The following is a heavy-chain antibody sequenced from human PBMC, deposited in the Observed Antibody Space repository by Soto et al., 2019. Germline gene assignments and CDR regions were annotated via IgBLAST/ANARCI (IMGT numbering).Heavy chain of an antibody. J-gene: IGHJ6*02. V-gene: IGHV1-2*04. CDR1: GYTFTGYY. CDR3: ARAASGYCSSTSCGNYYYGMDV. CDR2: INPNSGGT. Sequence: ASVKVSCKASGYTFTGYYMHWVRQAPGQGLEWMGWINPNSGGTNYAQKFQGWVTMTRDTSISTAYMELSRLRSDDTAVYYCARAASGYCSSTSCGNYYYGMDVWGQGATVTVSS. D-gene: IGHD2-2*01.